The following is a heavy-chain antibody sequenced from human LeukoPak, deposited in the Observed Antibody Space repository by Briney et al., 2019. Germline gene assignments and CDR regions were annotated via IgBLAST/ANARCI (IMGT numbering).Heavy chain of an antibody. CDR3: ARVSITIFGVVTQIDY. J-gene: IGHJ4*02. CDR2: INPNSGGT. D-gene: IGHD3-3*01. Sequence: ASVKVSCKASGYTFTGYYMHWVRQAPGQGLEWMGWINPNSGGTNYAQKFQGRVTMTRDTSISTAYMELSRLRSDDTAVYYCARVSITIFGVVTQIDYWGQGTLVTVSS. CDR1: GYTFTGYY. V-gene: IGHV1-2*02.